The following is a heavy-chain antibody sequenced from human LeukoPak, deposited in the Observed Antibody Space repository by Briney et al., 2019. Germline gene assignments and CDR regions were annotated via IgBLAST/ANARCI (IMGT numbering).Heavy chain of an antibody. V-gene: IGHV1-2*02. Sequence: ASVKVSCKASGYTFTGYYMHWVRQAPGQGLEWMGWINPNSGGTNYAQKFQGRVTMTRNTSITTAYMELSSLRSADTAVYYCAMRPYNWNDDGNIDYWGQGTLVTVSS. CDR1: GYTFTGYY. CDR2: INPNSGGT. CDR3: AMRPYNWNDDGNIDY. D-gene: IGHD1-20*01. J-gene: IGHJ4*02.